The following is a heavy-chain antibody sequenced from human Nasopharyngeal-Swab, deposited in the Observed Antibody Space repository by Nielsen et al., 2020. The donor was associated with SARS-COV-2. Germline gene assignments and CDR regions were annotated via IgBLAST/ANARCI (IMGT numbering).Heavy chain of an antibody. CDR1: GFTFGDYA. CDR3: SRDFPFSHDTTTRGYMDV. J-gene: IGHJ6*03. V-gene: IGHV3-49*03. D-gene: IGHD5-18*01. Sequence: GGSLRLSCTASGFTFGDYAMNWFRQAQGKGLKWVSYSRNKDYGARYGKAEYAASVRGRFIISRDDSKNIAYLQMSSLTTEDTAIYYCSRDFPFSHDTTTRGYMDVWGKGTKVTVSS. CDR2: SRNKDYGARYGKA.